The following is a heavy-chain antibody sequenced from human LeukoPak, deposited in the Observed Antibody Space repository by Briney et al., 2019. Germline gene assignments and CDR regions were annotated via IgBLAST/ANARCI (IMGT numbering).Heavy chain of an antibody. D-gene: IGHD2-2*01. Sequence: SETLCLTCTVSGTSVSSYYWSWIRQPPGKGLEWIGYIIYSGRANYNPSLKSRVPISVDTSKENPFSLKSSFVNGADSAVYYCAKKAYCSGIRCYPFDSWGPGSLVTVS. J-gene: IGHJ4*02. V-gene: IGHV4-59*08. CDR2: IIYSGRA. CDR3: AKKAYCSGIRCYPFDS. CDR1: GTSVSSYY.